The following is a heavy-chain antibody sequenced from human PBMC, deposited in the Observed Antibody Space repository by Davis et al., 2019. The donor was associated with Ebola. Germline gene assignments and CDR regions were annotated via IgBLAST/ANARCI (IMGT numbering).Heavy chain of an antibody. V-gene: IGHV1-69*04. D-gene: IGHD6-19*01. J-gene: IGHJ4*02. CDR1: GGTFSSYA. Sequence: SVKVSCKASGGTFSSYAISWVRQAPGQGLEWMGRIIPILGIANYAQKFQGRVTITADKSTSTAYMELRSLTPDDTAEYYCARGRNGGWDFDYWGQGTLVTVSS. CDR2: IIPILGIA. CDR3: ARGRNGGWDFDY.